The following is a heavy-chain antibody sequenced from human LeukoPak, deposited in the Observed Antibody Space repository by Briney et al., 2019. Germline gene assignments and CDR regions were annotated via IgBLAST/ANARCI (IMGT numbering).Heavy chain of an antibody. Sequence: GGSLRLSCAASGFTFSSYSMNWVRQAPGKGLEWVANIKQDGSEKYYVDSVKGRFTISRDNAKNSLYLQMNSLRAEDTAVYYCARDIVVVVAATSYFDYWGQGTLVTVSS. D-gene: IGHD2-15*01. CDR2: IKQDGSEK. J-gene: IGHJ4*02. V-gene: IGHV3-7*01. CDR1: GFTFSSYS. CDR3: ARDIVVVVAATSYFDY.